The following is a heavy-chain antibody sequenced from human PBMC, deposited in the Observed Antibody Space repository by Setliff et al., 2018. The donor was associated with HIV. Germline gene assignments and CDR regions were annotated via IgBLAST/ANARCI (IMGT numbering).Heavy chain of an antibody. CDR2: INAGNGDT. CDR3: ARDSGDDYSDYYYYGMDV. J-gene: IGHJ6*02. CDR1: GYTFTNYA. D-gene: IGHD4-4*01. Sequence: ASVKVSCQASGYTFTNYAMHWVHQAPGQRLEWMGWINAGNGDTKYSQKFQGRVTFTWDTSASTAYMELSSLRSEDTALYYCARDSGDDYSDYYYYGMDVWGQGTTVTVSS. V-gene: IGHV1-3*01.